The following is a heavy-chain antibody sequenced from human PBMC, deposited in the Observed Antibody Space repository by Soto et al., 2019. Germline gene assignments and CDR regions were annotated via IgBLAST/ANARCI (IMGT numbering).Heavy chain of an antibody. CDR1: GFTFSSYA. D-gene: IGHD3-16*01. Sequence: HPGGSLRLSCAASGFTFSSYAMSWVRQAPGKGLEWVSAISGSGGSTYYADSVKGRFTISRDNSKNTLYLQMNSLRAEDTAVYYCAKVVKGVLDWGYYYGMDVWGQGTTVTVSS. CDR2: ISGSGGST. J-gene: IGHJ6*02. V-gene: IGHV3-23*01. CDR3: AKVVKGVLDWGYYYGMDV.